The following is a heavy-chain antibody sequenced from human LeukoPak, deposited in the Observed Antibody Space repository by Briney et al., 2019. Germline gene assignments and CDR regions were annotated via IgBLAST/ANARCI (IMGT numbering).Heavy chain of an antibody. CDR2: ISWNSGSI. CDR1: GFTFDDYA. D-gene: IGHD5-12*01. Sequence: GGSLRLSCAASGFTFDDYAMPWVRQAPGNGLEWVSGISWNSGSIGYADSVKGRFTISRDNAKNSLYLQMNSLRAEDTALYYCAKDIGSGYERYYYGMDVWGQGTTVTVSS. V-gene: IGHV3-9*01. J-gene: IGHJ6*02. CDR3: AKDIGSGYERYYYGMDV.